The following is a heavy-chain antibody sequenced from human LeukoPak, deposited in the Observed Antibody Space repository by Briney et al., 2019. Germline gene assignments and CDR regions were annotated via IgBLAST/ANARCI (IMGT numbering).Heavy chain of an antibody. CDR1: GYTFTSYA. D-gene: IGHD6-19*01. CDR3: ARGLEQWPASSWFDP. J-gene: IGHJ5*02. Sequence: ASVKVSCKASGYTFTSYAMNWVRQAPGQGLEWMGWINTNTGNPTYAQGFTGWFVFSLDTSVSTAYLQISSLKAEDTAVYYCARGLEQWPASSWFDPWGQGTLVTVSS. CDR2: INTNTGNP. V-gene: IGHV7-4-1*02.